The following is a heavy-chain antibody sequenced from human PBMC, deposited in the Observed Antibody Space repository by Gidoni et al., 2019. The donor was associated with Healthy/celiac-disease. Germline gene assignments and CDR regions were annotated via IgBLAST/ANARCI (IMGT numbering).Heavy chain of an antibody. CDR3: TTDGDGLEMATIHDAFDI. V-gene: IGHV3-15*07. J-gene: IGHJ3*02. CDR1: GFTFSNAW. CDR2: IKSKTDGGTT. D-gene: IGHD5-12*01. Sequence: EVQLVESGGGLVKPGGSLRLSCAASGFTFSNAWMNWVRQAPGKGLEWVGRIKSKTDGGTTDYAAPVKGRFTISRDDSKNTLYLQMNSLKTEDTAVYYCTTDGDGLEMATIHDAFDIWGQGTMVTVSS.